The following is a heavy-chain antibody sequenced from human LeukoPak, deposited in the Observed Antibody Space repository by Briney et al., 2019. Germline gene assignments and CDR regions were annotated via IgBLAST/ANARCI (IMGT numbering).Heavy chain of an antibody. CDR2: MNPNSGNT. CDR3: ARGYHRYYYGSGRWYNWFDP. D-gene: IGHD3-10*01. Sequence: ASVPVSCQASGYTFPSYDINWVRQATGQGLAWMGWMNPNSGNTDYAQKLQGRVTMTKNTSISTAYMERSSLRSEDTAVYYCARGYHRYYYGSGRWYNWFDPWGQGTLVTVSS. J-gene: IGHJ5*02. V-gene: IGHV1-8*01. CDR1: GYTFPSYD.